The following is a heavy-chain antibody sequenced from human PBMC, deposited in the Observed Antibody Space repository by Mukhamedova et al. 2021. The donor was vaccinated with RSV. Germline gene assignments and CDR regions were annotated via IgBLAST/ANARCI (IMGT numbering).Heavy chain of an antibody. D-gene: IGHD6-19*01. J-gene: IGHJ3*02. Sequence: EWIGRTYTSEYTKYNPSLQSRVTISVDTSKNQFSLKLSSVTAADTAIYYCARDFVAMAGKLAAFDILGQGTMVTVSS. CDR3: ARDFVAMAGKLAAFDI. V-gene: IGHV4-61*02. CDR2: TYTSEYT.